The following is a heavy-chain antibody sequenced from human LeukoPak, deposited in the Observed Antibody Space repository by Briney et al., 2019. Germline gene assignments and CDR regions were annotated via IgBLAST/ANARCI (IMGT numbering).Heavy chain of an antibody. CDR2: IYPGDSDT. J-gene: IGHJ3*02. CDR3: ARRHEYGDYHDAVDI. V-gene: IGHV5-51*01. Sequence: HGESLKISCKGSGYSFATYWIAWVRRMPGKGLEWMGIIYPGDSDTRYSPSFEGQVTISADKSISTAYLQWNSLKASDTAMYYCARRHEYGDYHDAVDIWGQGTMVTVSS. CDR1: GYSFATYW. D-gene: IGHD4-17*01.